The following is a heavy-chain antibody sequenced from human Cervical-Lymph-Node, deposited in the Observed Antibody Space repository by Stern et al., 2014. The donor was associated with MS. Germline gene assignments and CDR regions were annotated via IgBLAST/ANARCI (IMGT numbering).Heavy chain of an antibody. CDR1: GFPLSTSGMC. J-gene: IGHJ5*02. D-gene: IGHD3-3*01. V-gene: IGHV2-70*01. Sequence: ESGPALVKPTQTLTLTCTFSGFPLSTSGMCVSWIRQPPGKALEWLALIDWDDDKYYSTSLKTRLTISKDTSKNQVVLTMTNMDPVDTATYYCARISTYDFWSGYYTWGQGTLVTVSS. CDR3: ARISTYDFWSGYYT. CDR2: IDWDDDK.